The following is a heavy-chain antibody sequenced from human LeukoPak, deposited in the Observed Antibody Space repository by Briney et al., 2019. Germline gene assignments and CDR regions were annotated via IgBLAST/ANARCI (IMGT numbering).Heavy chain of an antibody. J-gene: IGHJ5*02. V-gene: IGHV4-34*01. CDR3: ARVEIVVVPAASRKFWFDP. CDR1: GGSFSGYY. CDR2: INHSGST. D-gene: IGHD2-2*01. Sequence: SETLSLTCAVYGGSFSGYYWSWIRQPPGKGLEWIGEINHSGSTNYNPSLKSRVTISVDTSKNQSSLKLSSVTAADTAVYYCARVEIVVVPAASRKFWFDPWGQGTLVTVSS.